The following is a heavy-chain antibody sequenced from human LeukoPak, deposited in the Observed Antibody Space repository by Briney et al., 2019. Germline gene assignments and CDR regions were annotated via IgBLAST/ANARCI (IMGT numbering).Heavy chain of an antibody. CDR2: FYYSGST. V-gene: IGHV4-39*01. CDR3: ARTAENTSGYYTYYFDH. Sequence: SEALSLTCSVSGGSISSSNYYWGWIRQPPGKGLEWIGSFYYSGSTYYKPSLKSRVTISVDTSKNQFSLKLSSVTAADTAVYYCARTAENTSGYYTYYFDHWGQGTLVTVSS. D-gene: IGHD3-22*01. CDR1: GGSISSSNYY. J-gene: IGHJ4*02.